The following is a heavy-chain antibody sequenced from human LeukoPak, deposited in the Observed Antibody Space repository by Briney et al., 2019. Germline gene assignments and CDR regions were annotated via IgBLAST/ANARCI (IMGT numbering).Heavy chain of an antibody. D-gene: IGHD2-2*01. Sequence: SETLSLTCAVSGYSISSGYYWGWIRQPPGKGLEWIGTIYHSGSTYYNPSLKSRVTISVDTSKNQFSLKLSSVTAADTAVYHCARDLGEYQLPPLAYYYYGMDVWGKGTTVTVSS. CDR2: IYHSGST. CDR3: ARDLGEYQLPPLAYYYYGMDV. J-gene: IGHJ6*04. V-gene: IGHV4-38-2*02. CDR1: GYSISSGYY.